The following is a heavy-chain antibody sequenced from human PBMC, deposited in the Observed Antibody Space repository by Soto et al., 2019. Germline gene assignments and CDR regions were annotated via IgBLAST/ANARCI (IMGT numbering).Heavy chain of an antibody. D-gene: IGHD3-22*01. CDR1: GYTFTSYY. J-gene: IGHJ3*02. V-gene: IGHV1-46*01. Sequence: SVKVSCKASGYTFTSYYMHWVRQAPGQGLEWMGIINPSGGSTSYAQKFQGRVTMTRDTSTSTVYMELSSLRSEDTAVYYCARGRITMIVVVPMDYAFDIWGQGTMVTVSS. CDR2: INPSGGST. CDR3: ARGRITMIVVVPMDYAFDI.